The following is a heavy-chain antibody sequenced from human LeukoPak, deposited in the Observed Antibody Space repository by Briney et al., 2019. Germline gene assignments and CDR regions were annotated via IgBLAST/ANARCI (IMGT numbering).Heavy chain of an antibody. CDR2: ISPSSDTI. Sequence: GGSLRLSCAASGFTFSKYSMIWVRQAPGKGLEWVSYISPSSDTIYYADSVKGRFTISRDNAKNSLYLQVNSLRDEDTAVYYCAGDNWSDYWGQGALVTVSS. J-gene: IGHJ4*02. V-gene: IGHV3-48*02. CDR3: AGDNWSDY. CDR1: GFTFSKYS.